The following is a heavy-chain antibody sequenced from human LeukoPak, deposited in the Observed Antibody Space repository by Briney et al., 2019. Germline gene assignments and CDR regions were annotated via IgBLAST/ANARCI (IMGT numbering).Heavy chain of an antibody. D-gene: IGHD6-13*01. CDR2: ISSSSSYI. CDR1: GFTFGSYS. V-gene: IGHV3-21*01. CDR3: ARVCGSWYCADDAFDI. Sequence: GGSLRLSCAASGFTFGSYSMNWVRQAPGKGLEWVSSISSSSSYIYYADSVKGRFTISRDNAKNSLYLQMNSLRAEDTAVYYCARVCGSWYCADDAFDIWGQGTMVTVSS. J-gene: IGHJ3*02.